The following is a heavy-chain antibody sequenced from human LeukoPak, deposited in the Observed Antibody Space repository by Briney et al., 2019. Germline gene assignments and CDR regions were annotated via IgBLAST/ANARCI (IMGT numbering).Heavy chain of an antibody. CDR3: ARHGVVPAATQLYYYYYMDV. CDR1: GGSISSANYY. CDR2: IYYSGST. J-gene: IGHJ6*03. Sequence: PSETLSLTCTVSGGSISSANYYWGWIRQPPGKGLEWIGSIYYSGSTYYNPSLKSRVTISVDTSKNQFSLKLSSVTAADTAVYYCARHGVVPAATQLYYYYYMDVWGKGTTVTISS. D-gene: IGHD2-2*01. V-gene: IGHV4-39*01.